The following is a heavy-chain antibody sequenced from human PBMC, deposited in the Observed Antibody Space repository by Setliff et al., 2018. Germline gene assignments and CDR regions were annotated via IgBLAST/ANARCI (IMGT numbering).Heavy chain of an antibody. V-gene: IGHV1-2*04. CDR2: INPRTGGT. J-gene: IGHJ3*01. D-gene: IGHD3-16*01. Sequence: ASVKVSCKTSGYAFTDNYIHWVRQAPGQGLEWMGWINPRTGGTNLAQKFQGWVSMTRDTSITTAYMELSRLSSDDMAVYFCARSDHLVVDGFDVWGQGTMVTVSS. CDR3: ARSDHLVVDGFDV. CDR1: GYAFTDNY.